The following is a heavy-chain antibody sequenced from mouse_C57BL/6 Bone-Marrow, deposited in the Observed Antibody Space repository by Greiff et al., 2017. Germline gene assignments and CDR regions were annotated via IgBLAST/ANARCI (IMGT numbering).Heavy chain of an antibody. D-gene: IGHD1-1*01. J-gene: IGHJ2*01. Sequence: EVKVVESGGGLVKPGGSLKLSCAASGFTFSDYGMHWVRQAPEKGLEWVAYISSGSSTIYYADTVKGRFTISRDNAKNTLFLQMTSLMSEDTAMFYCARTSGSSYCDYWGQGTTLTVSS. CDR1: GFTFSDYG. CDR3: ARTSGSSYCDY. CDR2: ISSGSSTI. V-gene: IGHV5-17*01.